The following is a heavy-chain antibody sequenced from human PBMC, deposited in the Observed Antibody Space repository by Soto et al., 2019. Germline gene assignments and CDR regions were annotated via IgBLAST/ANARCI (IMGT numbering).Heavy chain of an antibody. D-gene: IGHD5-12*01. CDR2: IIPIFGTV. J-gene: IGHJ2*01. Sequence: QVQLVQSGAEVKKPGSSVKGSCKASGGTFSNYPISWVRQAPGQGLEWMGGIIPIFGTVNYAQKFQGRVTXTXXXSXXPAYMELSSLRSEDTAVYYCARGNHRWLQLWYFDLWGRGTLVTVSS. CDR1: GGTFSNYP. V-gene: IGHV1-69*05. CDR3: ARGNHRWLQLWYFDL.